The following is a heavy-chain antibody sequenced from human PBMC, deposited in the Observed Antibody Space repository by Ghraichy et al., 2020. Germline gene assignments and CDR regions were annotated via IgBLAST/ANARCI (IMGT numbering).Heavy chain of an antibody. D-gene: IGHD3-22*01. J-gene: IGHJ5*02. CDR2: IKSKTDGGTT. CDR1: GFTFSNAW. CDR3: TTAFGIVVVIA. V-gene: IGHV3-15*01. Sequence: GESLNISCAASGFTFSNAWMSWVRQAPGKGLEWVGHIKSKTDGGTTDYAAPVKGRFTISRDDSKNTLYLQMNSLKTEDTAVYYCTTAFGIVVVIAWGQGTLVTVSS.